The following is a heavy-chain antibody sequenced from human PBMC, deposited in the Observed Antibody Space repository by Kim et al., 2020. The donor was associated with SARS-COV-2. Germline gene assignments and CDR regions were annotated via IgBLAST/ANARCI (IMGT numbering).Heavy chain of an antibody. Sequence: ASVKVSCKASGYTFTSYSMHWVRQAPGQRLEWMGWINPNNGKTKFSQNFQGRVTFTTDTSATTAYMELNSLRSEDTAVYYCARAYGIAAAIDYCCQGTLVTAS. V-gene: IGHV1-3*01. CDR3: ARAYGIAAAIDY. CDR2: INPNNGKT. D-gene: IGHD6-13*01. CDR1: GYTFTSYS. J-gene: IGHJ4*02.